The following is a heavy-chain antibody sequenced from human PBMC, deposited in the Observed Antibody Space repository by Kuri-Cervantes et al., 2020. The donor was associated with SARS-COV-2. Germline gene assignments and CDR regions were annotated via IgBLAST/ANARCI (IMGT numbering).Heavy chain of an antibody. Sequence: SETLSLTCTVSGDSIADYYWSWIRQAAGKGPEWIGHIHSSGKTNYNPSIRGRVTMSQDMSKNQFSLKLRSVTAADTAVYYCARDIIVVMSDAGEPSGDAFDIWGQGTMVTVSS. D-gene: IGHD2-15*01. CDR1: GDSIADYY. J-gene: IGHJ3*02. CDR3: ARDIIVVMSDAGEPSGDAFDI. V-gene: IGHV4-4*07. CDR2: IHSSGKT.